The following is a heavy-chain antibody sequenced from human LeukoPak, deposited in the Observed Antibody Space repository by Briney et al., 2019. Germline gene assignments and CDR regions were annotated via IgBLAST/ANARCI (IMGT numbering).Heavy chain of an antibody. V-gene: IGHV3-43*02. D-gene: IGHD6-19*01. J-gene: IGHJ4*02. CDR3: ASVSETSGWYDY. CDR1: VLISDNNA. CDR2: ISGDGGST. Sequence: GGSLRLSCAAPVLISDNNAIHWVRQAPGKGLEWVSLISGDGGSTFYADSVRGRFTISRDNTRKSLSLQMSSLGSEDTALYYCASVSETSGWYDYWGQGTLVTVSS.